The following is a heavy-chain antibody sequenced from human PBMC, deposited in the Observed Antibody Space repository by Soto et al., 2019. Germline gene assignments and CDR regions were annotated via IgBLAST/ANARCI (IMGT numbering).Heavy chain of an antibody. Sequence: QVQLQQWGTGLLKPSETLSLTCAVYGGSFSTYYWAWIRQPPGKGLECIGETHHSGSTTYSPSLMSLVSISIDTSRNQFSLKLRAVTAADTGVYYCANRLGSFWGQGTLVTVSS. CDR3: ANRLGSF. CDR2: THHSGST. J-gene: IGHJ4*02. V-gene: IGHV4-34*01. CDR1: GGSFSTYY. D-gene: IGHD3-16*01.